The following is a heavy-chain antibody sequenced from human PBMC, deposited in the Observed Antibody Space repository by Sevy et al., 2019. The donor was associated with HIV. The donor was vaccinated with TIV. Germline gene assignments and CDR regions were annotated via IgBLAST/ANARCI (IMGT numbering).Heavy chain of an antibody. CDR2: IWYDGSNK. CDR3: ARGGVTTILRWEAYYYYGMDV. V-gene: IGHV3-33*01. J-gene: IGHJ6*02. CDR1: GFTFSSYG. Sequence: GGSLRLSCAASGFTFSSYGMHWVRQAPGKGLEWVAVIWYDGSNKYYADSVKGRFTISRDNSKNTLYLQMNSLRAEDTAVYYCARGGVTTILRWEAYYYYGMDVWGQGTTVTVSS. D-gene: IGHD4-4*01.